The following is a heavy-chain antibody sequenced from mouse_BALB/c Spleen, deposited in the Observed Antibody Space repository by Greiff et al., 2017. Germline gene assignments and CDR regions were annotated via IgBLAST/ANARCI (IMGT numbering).Heavy chain of an antibody. CDR3: ARQRYYGYWYFDV. Sequence: EVQGVESGGGLVKLGGSLKLSCAASGFTFSSYYMSWVRQTPEKRLELVAAINSNGGSTYYPDTVKGRFTISRDNAKNTLYLQMSSLKSEDTALYYCARQRYYGYWYFDVWGAGTTVTVSS. V-gene: IGHV5-6-2*01. D-gene: IGHD1-1*01. CDR2: INSNGGST. J-gene: IGHJ1*01. CDR1: GFTFSSYY.